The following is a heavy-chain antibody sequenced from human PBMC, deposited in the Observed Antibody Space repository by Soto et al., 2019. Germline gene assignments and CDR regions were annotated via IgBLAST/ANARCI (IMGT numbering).Heavy chain of an antibody. CDR3: ASLFKLGNVYDALFDY. D-gene: IGHD7-27*01. CDR2: IIPILGIA. V-gene: IGHV1-69*02. CDR1: GGTFSSYT. J-gene: IGHJ4*02. Sequence: ASVKVSCKASGGTFSSYTISWVRQAPGQGLEWMGRIIPILGIANYAQKFQGRVTITADKSTSTAYMELSSMRSEDTAVYYCASLFKLGNVYDALFDYWGQGTLVTVSS.